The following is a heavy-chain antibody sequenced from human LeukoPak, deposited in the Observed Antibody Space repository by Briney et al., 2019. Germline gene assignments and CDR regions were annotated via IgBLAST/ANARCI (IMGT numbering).Heavy chain of an antibody. Sequence: SETLSLTCTVSGGSISSYYWSWIRQPAGKGLEWIGRIYTSGSTNYNPSLKSRVTMSVGTSKNQFSLKLSSVTAADTAVYYCATNSGSYGWFDPWGQGTLVTVSS. CDR2: IYTSGST. V-gene: IGHV4-4*07. CDR1: GGSISSYY. J-gene: IGHJ5*02. D-gene: IGHD1-26*01. CDR3: ATNSGSYGWFDP.